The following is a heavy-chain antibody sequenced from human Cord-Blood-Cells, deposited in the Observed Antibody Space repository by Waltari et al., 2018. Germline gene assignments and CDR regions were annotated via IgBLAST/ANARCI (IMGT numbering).Heavy chain of an antibody. Sequence: QVQLQQWGAGLLKPSETLSLTCAVYGGSFSGYYWSWIRQPPGKGLEWIGEINHSGSTNHNPSLKSRVTISVDTSKNQFSLKLSSVTAADTAVYYCARGRTGSQLDYWGQGTLVTVSS. CDR1: GGSFSGYY. CDR2: INHSGST. J-gene: IGHJ4*02. CDR3: ARGRTGSQLDY. V-gene: IGHV4-34*01. D-gene: IGHD1-26*01.